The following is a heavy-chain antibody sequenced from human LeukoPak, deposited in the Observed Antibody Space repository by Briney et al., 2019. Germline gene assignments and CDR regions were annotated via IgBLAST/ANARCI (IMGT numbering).Heavy chain of an antibody. CDR1: GFTFSDYV. D-gene: IGHD3-22*01. V-gene: IGHV3-33*01. CDR2: IWYDGSNK. Sequence: GGSLRLSCAASGFTFSDYVMHWVRQAPGKGLERVAIIWYDGSNKYYADSVKGRFTISRDNSKKTLYLQMNSLRAEDTAVYYCAGSGYPEGLDFWGQGTLVTVSS. J-gene: IGHJ4*02. CDR3: AGSGYPEGLDF.